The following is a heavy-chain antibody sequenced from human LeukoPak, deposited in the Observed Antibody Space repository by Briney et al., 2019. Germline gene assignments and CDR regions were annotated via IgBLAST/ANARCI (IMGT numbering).Heavy chain of an antibody. CDR2: IHYSGST. V-gene: IGHV4-59*12. D-gene: IGHD3/OR15-3a*01. J-gene: IGHJ4*02. Sequence: SETLSLTCSVSGGSISTYYWSWIRQPPGKGLEWIAWIHYSGSTNYNPSLKSRVTISLDTSKNQFSLKLSSVTAADTAVYYCARASGFRTKTIDYWGQGTLVTVSS. CDR1: GGSISTYY. CDR3: ARASGFRTKTIDY.